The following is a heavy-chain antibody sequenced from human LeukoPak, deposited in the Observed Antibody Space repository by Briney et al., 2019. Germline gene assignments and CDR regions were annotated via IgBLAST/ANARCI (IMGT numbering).Heavy chain of an antibody. CDR3: AKRGKDCSGGSCYRGWFDP. J-gene: IGHJ5*02. D-gene: IGHD2-15*01. V-gene: IGHV3-23*01. CDR1: GFTFNSYA. Sequence: PGGSLRLSCAASGFTFNSYAMSWVRQAPGKGLEWVSAISGSGGSTYYADSVKGRFTISRDNSKNTLYLQMNSLRAEDTAVYYCAKRGKDCSGGSCYRGWFDPWGQGTLVTVSS. CDR2: ISGSGGST.